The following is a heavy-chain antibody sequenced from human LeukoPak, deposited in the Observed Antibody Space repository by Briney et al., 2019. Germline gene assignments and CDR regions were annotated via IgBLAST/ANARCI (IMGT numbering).Heavy chain of an antibody. D-gene: IGHD4-17*01. CDR3: ARATPTVGGAFDI. V-gene: IGHV1-8*03. CDR2: MNPNSGNT. CDR1: GYTFTSYD. Sequence: GASVKVSCKASGYTFTSYDINWVRQATGQGLEWMGWMNPNSGNTGYAQKFQGRVTITRNASISTAYMELSSLRSEDTAVYYCARATPTVGGAFDIWGQGTMVTVSS. J-gene: IGHJ3*02.